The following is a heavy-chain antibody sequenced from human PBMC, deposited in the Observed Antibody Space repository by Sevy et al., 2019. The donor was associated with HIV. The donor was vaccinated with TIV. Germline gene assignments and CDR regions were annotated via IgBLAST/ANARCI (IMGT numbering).Heavy chain of an antibody. D-gene: IGHD3-3*01. J-gene: IGHJ6*02. CDR1: GGSINNYW. CDR2: IYSSGTA. Sequence: SETLSLTCTVSGGSINNYWWGWIRQPAGKGLEWIGRIYSSGTADYNPSLKSRVTMSVDKARNKFSLKMSSVTAADTAVYFCARDDHDSWSGYYKVQYQYIMDVWGQGTTVTVSS. V-gene: IGHV4-4*07. CDR3: ARDDHDSWSGYYKVQYQYIMDV.